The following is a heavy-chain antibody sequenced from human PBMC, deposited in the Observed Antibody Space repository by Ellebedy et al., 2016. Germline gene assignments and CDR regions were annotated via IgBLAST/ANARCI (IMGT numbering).Heavy chain of an antibody. CDR1: GFTFSSYD. Sequence: GESLKISXAASGFTFSSYDMHWVRQATGKGLEWVSAIGTAGDTYYPGSVKGRFTISRENAKNSLYLQMNSLRAGDTAVYYCARVSRNRAYFDYWGQGTLVTVSS. CDR3: ARVSRNRAYFDY. V-gene: IGHV3-13*01. D-gene: IGHD1-14*01. J-gene: IGHJ4*02. CDR2: IGTAGDT.